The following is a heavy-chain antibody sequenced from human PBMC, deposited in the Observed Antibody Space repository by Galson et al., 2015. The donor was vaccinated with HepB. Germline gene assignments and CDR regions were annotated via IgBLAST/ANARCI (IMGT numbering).Heavy chain of an antibody. Sequence: LRLSCAASGFTFSSYSMNWVRQAPGKGLEWVSYINSGSSTIYYADSVKGRFTISRDSAKNSLYLQMNSLRDEDTAVYYCARDFRCSSSSCRTRFNAFDIWGQGTMVTVSS. CDR3: ARDFRCSSSSCRTRFNAFDI. J-gene: IGHJ3*02. CDR2: INSGSSTI. V-gene: IGHV3-48*02. D-gene: IGHD2-2*01. CDR1: GFTFSSYS.